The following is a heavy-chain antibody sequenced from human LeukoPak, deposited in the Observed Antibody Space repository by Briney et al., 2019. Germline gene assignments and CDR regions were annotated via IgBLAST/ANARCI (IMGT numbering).Heavy chain of an antibody. CDR2: IIPIFGTA. Sequence: GASVKVSCKASGGTFSSYAISWVRQAPGQGLEWMGGIIPIFGTANYAQKFQGRVTITADESTSTAYMELSRLRSDDTAVYYCAREKEQRNYYYYGMDVWGQGTTVTVSS. D-gene: IGHD1/OR15-1a*01. CDR3: AREKEQRNYYYYGMDV. CDR1: GGTFSSYA. V-gene: IGHV1-69*13. J-gene: IGHJ6*02.